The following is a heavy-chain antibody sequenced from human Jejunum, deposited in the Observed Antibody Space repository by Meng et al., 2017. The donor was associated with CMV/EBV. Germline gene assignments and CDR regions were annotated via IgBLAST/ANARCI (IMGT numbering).Heavy chain of an antibody. CDR3: VRDLISGVVPLGY. CDR2: VRYDGSTT. D-gene: IGHD3-3*01. Sequence: SGFAFNRYGLHWVRQAPGKGLEWVAFVRYDGSTTNYADSVKGRFTISRDNAKNTLYLQMNSLRAEDTAVYYCVRDLISGVVPLGYWGQGTLVTVSS. J-gene: IGHJ4*02. CDR1: GFAFNRYG. V-gene: IGHV3-33*08.